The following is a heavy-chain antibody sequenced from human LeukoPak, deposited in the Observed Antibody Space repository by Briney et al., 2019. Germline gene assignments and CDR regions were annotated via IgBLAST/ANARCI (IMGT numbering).Heavy chain of an antibody. Sequence: SETLSLTCTVSGGSISSYYWSWIRQPPGKGLEWIGYIYYSGSTYYNPSLKSRVTISVDTSKNQFSLKLSSVTAADTAVYYCARGERELPFDYWGQGTLVTVSS. J-gene: IGHJ4*02. CDR2: IYYSGST. CDR3: ARGERELPFDY. D-gene: IGHD1-26*01. CDR1: GGSISSYY. V-gene: IGHV4-30-4*08.